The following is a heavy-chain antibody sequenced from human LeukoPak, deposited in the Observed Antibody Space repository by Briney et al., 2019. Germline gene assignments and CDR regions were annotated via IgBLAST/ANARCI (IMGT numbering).Heavy chain of an antibody. CDR3: ATSEGLYYYDLRNIAPAFDI. D-gene: IGHD3-22*01. J-gene: IGHJ3*02. CDR1: GFTFSSYA. V-gene: IGHV3-23*01. CDR2: TSGSGGST. Sequence: GGSLRLSCAASGFTFSSYAMSWVRQAPGKGLEWVSATSGSGGSTYYAASVKGRFTISRDNSKNTLYLQMNSLRAEDTAVYYCATSEGLYYYDLRNIAPAFDIWGQGTRVTVSS.